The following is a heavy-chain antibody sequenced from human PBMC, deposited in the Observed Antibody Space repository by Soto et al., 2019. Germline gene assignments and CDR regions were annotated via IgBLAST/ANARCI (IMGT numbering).Heavy chain of an antibody. J-gene: IGHJ5*02. CDR1: GGSISSSNW. CDR3: ARDVGANYDHNWFDP. CDR2: IYHSGST. V-gene: IGHV4-4*02. D-gene: IGHD3-3*01. Sequence: SETLSLTCAVSGGSISSSNWWSWVRQPPGKGLEWIGEIYHSGSTNYNPSLKSRVTISVDKSKNQFSLKLSSVTAADTAVYYCARDVGANYDHNWFDPWGQGTPVTVSS.